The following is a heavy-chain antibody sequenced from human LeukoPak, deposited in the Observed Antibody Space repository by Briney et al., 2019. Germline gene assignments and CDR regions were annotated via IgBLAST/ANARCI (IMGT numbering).Heavy chain of an antibody. Sequence: SRTLSLSCTVSGGSISSGSYYWSWIRQPAGKGLEWIVRIYTSGSTNYNPSLKSRVTISVDTSKNQFSLKLSSVTAADTAVYYCARAPRGVVVKSDAFDIWGQGTMVTVSS. D-gene: IGHD2-15*01. CDR2: IYTSGST. V-gene: IGHV4-61*02. CDR3: ARAPRGVVVKSDAFDI. J-gene: IGHJ3*02. CDR1: GGSISSGSYY.